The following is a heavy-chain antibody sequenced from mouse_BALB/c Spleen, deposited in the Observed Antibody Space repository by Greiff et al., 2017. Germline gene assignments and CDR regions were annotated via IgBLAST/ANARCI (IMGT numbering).Heavy chain of an antibody. V-gene: IGHV5-17*02. Sequence: EVMLVESGGGLVQPGGSRKLSCAASGFTFSSFGMYWVRQAPEKGLEWVAYISSGSSTIYYADTVKGRFTISRDNPKNTQYLQMSSLRSEDTAMFYCARLKGFAYWGQGTLVTVSA. CDR1: GFTFSSFG. CDR3: ARLKGFAY. CDR2: ISSGSSTI. J-gene: IGHJ3*01.